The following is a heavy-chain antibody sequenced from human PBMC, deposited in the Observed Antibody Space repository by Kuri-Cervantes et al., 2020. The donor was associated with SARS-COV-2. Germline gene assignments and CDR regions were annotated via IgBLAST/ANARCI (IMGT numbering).Heavy chain of an antibody. CDR1: GDSVSSNTAA. V-gene: IGHV6-1*01. D-gene: IGHD4-11*01. Sequence: LRLSCAISGDSVSSNTAAWNWIRQSPSRGLEWLGRTYYRSKWYNDYAVSVRSRITINPDTSKNQFSLQLNSVTPEDTAVYYCARVTTVTEGYWGQGTLVTVSS. CDR2: TYYRSKWYN. J-gene: IGHJ4*02. CDR3: ARVTTVTEGY.